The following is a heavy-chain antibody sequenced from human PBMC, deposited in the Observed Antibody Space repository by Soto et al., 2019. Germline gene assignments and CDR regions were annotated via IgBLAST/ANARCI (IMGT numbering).Heavy chain of an antibody. J-gene: IGHJ5*02. Sequence: PSETLSLTCSVSTDSISTDHWTWIRQPPGKGLEWIGSAPTNYNPSLKSRVTISVDTSKRQFSLNLYSVTAADTAVYYCAKGGNWFDPWGQGTLVTVSS. V-gene: IGHV4-59*01. CDR2: APT. CDR1: TDSISTDH. CDR3: AKGGNWFDP.